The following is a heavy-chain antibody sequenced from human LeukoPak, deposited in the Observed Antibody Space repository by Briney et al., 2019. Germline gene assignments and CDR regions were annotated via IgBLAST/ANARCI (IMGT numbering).Heavy chain of an antibody. CDR2: ISSGSSDI. CDR1: GFTFSTHA. D-gene: IGHD3-16*02. V-gene: IGHV3-21*01. Sequence: GGSLRLSCAASGFTFSTHAMIWVRQAPGKGLEWVASISSGSSDIYYSDSVKGRFTISRDNAKNSLYLQMNSLRAEDTAVYYCASCDDNIWGSYRPLEYWGQGTLVTVSS. J-gene: IGHJ4*02. CDR3: ASCDDNIWGSYRPLEY.